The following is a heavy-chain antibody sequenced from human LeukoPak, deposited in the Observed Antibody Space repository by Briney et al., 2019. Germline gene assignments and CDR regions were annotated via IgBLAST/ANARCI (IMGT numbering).Heavy chain of an antibody. J-gene: IGHJ4*02. CDR3: ASNKYSGYDYCPY. CDR2: IIPIFGTA. Sequence: GASVTVSCKASVGTFSIYSISWVRHAPGQGLEWMGGIIPIFGTANYAQKFQGRVTITADKSTSTAYMELSSLRSEDTAVYYCASNKYSGYDYCPYRGQGTLGTVSS. V-gene: IGHV1-69*06. CDR1: VGTFSIYS. D-gene: IGHD5-12*01.